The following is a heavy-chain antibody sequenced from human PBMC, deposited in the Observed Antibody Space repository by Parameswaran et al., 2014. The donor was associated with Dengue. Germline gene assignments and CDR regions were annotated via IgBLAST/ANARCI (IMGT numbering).Heavy chain of an antibody. D-gene: IGHD1-7*01. Sequence: SWVRQAPGQGLEWMGWISAYNGNTNYAQKLQGRVTMTTDTSTSTAYMELRSLRSDDTAVYYCARGELEAYYFDYWGQGTLVTVSS. J-gene: IGHJ4*02. V-gene: IGHV1-18*01. CDR3: ARGELEAYYFDY. CDR2: ISAYNGNT.